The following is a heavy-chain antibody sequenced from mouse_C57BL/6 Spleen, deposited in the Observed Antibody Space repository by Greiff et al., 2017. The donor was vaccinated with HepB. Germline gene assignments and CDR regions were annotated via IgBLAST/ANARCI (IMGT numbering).Heavy chain of an antibody. CDR1: GYTFTSYW. CDR3: ARAGDYVPFAY. Sequence: QVQLKQPGAELVKPGASVKLSCKASGYTFTSYWMHWVKQRPGQGLEWIGMIHPNSGSTNYNEKFKSKATLTVDKSSSTAYMQLSSLTSEDSAVYYCARAGDYVPFAYWGQGTLVTVSA. J-gene: IGHJ3*01. D-gene: IGHD2-4*01. CDR2: IHPNSGST. V-gene: IGHV1-64*01.